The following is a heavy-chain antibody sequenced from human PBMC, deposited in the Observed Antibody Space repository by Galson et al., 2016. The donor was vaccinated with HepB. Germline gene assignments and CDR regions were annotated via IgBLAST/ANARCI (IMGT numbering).Heavy chain of an antibody. CDR2: ISGSSNYI. J-gene: IGHJ4*02. CDR3: ALAVGATTPVGFDH. CDR1: GFIFSSYS. D-gene: IGHD1-26*01. V-gene: IGHV3-21*01. Sequence: SLRLSCAASGFIFSSYSMNWVRQAPGKGLECVSSISGSSNYIYYADSVKGRFTISRDNAKNSLYLQMNSLRAEDSAVYYCALAVGATTPVGFDHWGQGTLVTVSS.